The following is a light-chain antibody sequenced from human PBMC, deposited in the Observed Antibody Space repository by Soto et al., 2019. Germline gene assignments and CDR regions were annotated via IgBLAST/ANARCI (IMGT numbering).Light chain of an antibody. Sequence: DIQMTQSPSTLSASVGDRVTITCRASQSISSWLAWYQQKPGKAPKLLIYDASRLESGVPLRFSGSLSGTEFTLTIRSLQPDDFATHYCQQYNSYRLTFGLGTKVEIK. CDR2: DAS. CDR1: QSISSW. J-gene: IGKJ1*01. V-gene: IGKV1-5*01. CDR3: QQYNSYRLT.